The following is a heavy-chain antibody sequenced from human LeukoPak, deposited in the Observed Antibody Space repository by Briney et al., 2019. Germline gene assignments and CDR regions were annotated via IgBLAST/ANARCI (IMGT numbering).Heavy chain of an antibody. CDR3: ARDGGMVRGVIIRGDYFDY. V-gene: IGHV3-48*03. Sequence: GGSLRLSCAASGFTFSSYEMNWVRQAPGKGLEWVSYISRSGSTIYYADSVKGRFTISRDNAKKSLYLQMNSLRAEDTAVYYCARDGGMVRGVIIRGDYFDYWGQGTLVTVSS. CDR2: ISRSGSTI. D-gene: IGHD3-10*01. CDR1: GFTFSSYE. J-gene: IGHJ4*02.